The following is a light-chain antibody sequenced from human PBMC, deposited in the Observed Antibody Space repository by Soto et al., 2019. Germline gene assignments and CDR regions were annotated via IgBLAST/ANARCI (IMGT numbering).Light chain of an antibody. J-gene: IGKJ3*01. V-gene: IGKV3-20*01. Sequence: DIVLTQSPGTLSLSPGERATLSCRASQSVSSSYLAWYQQKPGQAPRLLIYGASSRATGIPDRFSVSGSGTDFTRTISRLEPEDFAVYYCQQDGSSSFTFAPGNKVDIK. CDR2: GAS. CDR1: QSVSSSY. CDR3: QQDGSSSFT.